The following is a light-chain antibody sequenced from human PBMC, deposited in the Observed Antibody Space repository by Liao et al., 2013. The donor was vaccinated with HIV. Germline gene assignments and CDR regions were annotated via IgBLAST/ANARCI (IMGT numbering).Light chain of an antibody. J-gene: IGLJ2*01. V-gene: IGLV3-1*01. CDR1: KLGDKY. Sequence: SYELTQPPSVSVSPGQTASITCSGDKLGDKYACWYQQKPGQSPVLVIYQDNKRPSGIPERFSGSNSGNTATLTISGTQALDEADYYCQAWDSSTGMGVGGGPSLTV. CDR3: QAWDSSTGMG. CDR2: QDN.